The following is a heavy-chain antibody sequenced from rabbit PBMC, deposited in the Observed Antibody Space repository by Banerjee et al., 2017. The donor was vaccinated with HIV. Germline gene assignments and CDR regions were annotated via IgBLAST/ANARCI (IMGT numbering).Heavy chain of an antibody. V-gene: IGHV1S47*01. D-gene: IGHD7-1*01. CDR1: GFDFSSYY. J-gene: IGHJ4*01. CDR2: IYNGDGST. Sequence: QEQLKETGGGLVQPGGSLTLSCKASGFDFSSYYMSWVRQAPGKGLEWIACIYNGDGSTYYASWVNGRFTISRDTNENTVSLQVNSLTAADTATYFCARELWHGYAGYGLNLWGPGTLVTVS. CDR3: ARELWHGYAGYGLNL.